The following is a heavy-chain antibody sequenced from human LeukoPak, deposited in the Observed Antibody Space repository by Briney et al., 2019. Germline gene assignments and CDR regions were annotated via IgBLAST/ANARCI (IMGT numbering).Heavy chain of an antibody. D-gene: IGHD3-10*01. J-gene: IGHJ4*02. CDR2: TFYRSQWYN. CDR3: AREEAGTYGFEY. Sequence: SQTLSLTCAIFGDGVSSNSGAWNWIRQSPSRGLEWLGRTFYRSQWYNDYAVSVKGRIAINPDTSKNQFSLQLNSVTPEDTAVYYCAREEAGTYGFEYWGQGTLVTVSS. V-gene: IGHV6-1*01. CDR1: GDGVSSNSGA.